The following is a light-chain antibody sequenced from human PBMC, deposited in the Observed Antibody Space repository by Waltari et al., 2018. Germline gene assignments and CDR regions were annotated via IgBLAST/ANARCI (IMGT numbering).Light chain of an antibody. Sequence: QSALTQPPSASGSPGQSVTISCTGTSSDIGGHDYVPWYQQHPGNAPNLFLYDVPKRPSGVPKRFSGSKSGNTAPLTVSGLQADDEADYYCSSYSGSNSLLFGGGTKLTV. CDR1: SSDIGGHDY. CDR3: SSYSGSNSLL. CDR2: DVP. V-gene: IGLV2-8*01. J-gene: IGLJ2*01.